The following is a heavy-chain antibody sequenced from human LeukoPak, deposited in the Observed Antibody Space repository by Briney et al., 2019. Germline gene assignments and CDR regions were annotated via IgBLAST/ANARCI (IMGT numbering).Heavy chain of an antibody. CDR3: AKDIGPGSGSRRAFDI. V-gene: IGHV3-9*01. D-gene: IGHD3-10*01. J-gene: IGHJ3*02. CDR1: GFTFYDYA. CDR2: ISWNSGSI. Sequence: GGSLRLSCAASGFTFYDYAMHWVRQAPGKGLEWVSGISWNSGSIGYADSVKGRFTISRDNAKNSLYLQMNSLRAEDTALYYCAKDIGPGSGSRRAFDIWGQGTMVTVSS.